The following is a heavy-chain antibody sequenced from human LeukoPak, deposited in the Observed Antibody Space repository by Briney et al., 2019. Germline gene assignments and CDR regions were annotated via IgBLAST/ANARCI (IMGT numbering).Heavy chain of an antibody. Sequence: GGSLRLSCAAAGFTFSTYGMHWVRQAPGKGLEWVAFIPDDGSNKYYVDSVKGRFTISRDNFKNTLSLQMNSLRAEDTAIYYCATKVDGGANFDYWGQGTLVTVS. J-gene: IGHJ4*02. D-gene: IGHD3-9*01. CDR2: IPDDGSNK. CDR3: ATKVDGGANFDY. V-gene: IGHV3-30*02. CDR1: GFTFSTYG.